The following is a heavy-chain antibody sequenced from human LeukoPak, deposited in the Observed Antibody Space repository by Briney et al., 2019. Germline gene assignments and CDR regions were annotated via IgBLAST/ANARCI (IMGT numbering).Heavy chain of an antibody. V-gene: IGHV3-64D*09. J-gene: IGHJ4*02. D-gene: IGHD1-26*01. Sequence: GGSLRLSCSASGFTFSSSAMHWVRQAPGKGLEYVSGINDNGRATHYGDSLKGRFTISRDNSKNTLYLQMSTLTTENTAIYYCVNDVSGSYTFDYWGQGTLVTVSS. CDR3: VNDVSGSYTFDY. CDR1: GFTFSSSA. CDR2: INDNGRAT.